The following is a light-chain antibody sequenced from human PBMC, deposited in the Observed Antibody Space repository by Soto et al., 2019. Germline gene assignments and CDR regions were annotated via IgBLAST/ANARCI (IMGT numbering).Light chain of an antibody. J-gene: IGLJ1*01. V-gene: IGLV2-8*01. CDR2: EVN. Sequence: QSAMTQPTSASVSPGQSVTISCTGTSSDVGGYNYVSWYQQHPGKVPKLMIYEVNKRPSGVPDRFSGSKSGNTASLTVTGLQAEDEADYYCTSYAGGNNVFGTGTKLTVL. CDR1: SSDVGGYNY. CDR3: TSYAGGNNV.